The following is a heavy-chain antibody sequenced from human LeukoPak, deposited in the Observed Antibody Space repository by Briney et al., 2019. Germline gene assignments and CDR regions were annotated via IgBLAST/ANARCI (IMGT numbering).Heavy chain of an antibody. D-gene: IGHD1-1*01. J-gene: IGHJ4*02. Sequence: GGSLRLSCAASGFTFSDYYMSWIRQAPGKGLEWVSTIYSDGNTYYPDSVKGRFTISRDNSKNTLYLQMNSLRAEDTAVYYCANEMERYLFDYWGQGTLVTVSS. CDR1: GFTFSDYY. CDR2: IYSDGNT. V-gene: IGHV3-53*01. CDR3: ANEMERYLFDY.